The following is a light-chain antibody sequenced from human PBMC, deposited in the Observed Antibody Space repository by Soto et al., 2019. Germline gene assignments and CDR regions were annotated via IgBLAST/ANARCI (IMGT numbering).Light chain of an antibody. CDR3: SSYAGSNNLYVV. V-gene: IGLV2-8*01. CDR1: SSDVGGYNY. CDR2: EVS. J-gene: IGLJ2*01. Sequence: QSALTQPPFASGSPGQSVTISCTGTSSDVGGYNYVSWYQQHPGKAPKLMISEVSKRPSGVPDRFSGSKSGNTASLTVSGLQAEDEADYYCSSYAGSNNLYVVFGGGTQLTVL.